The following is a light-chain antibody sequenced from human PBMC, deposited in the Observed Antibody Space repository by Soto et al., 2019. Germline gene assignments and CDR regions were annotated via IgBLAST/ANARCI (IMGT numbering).Light chain of an antibody. CDR3: QQYDSYRT. J-gene: IGKJ1*01. Sequence: DIQMTQSPSTLSASVGDRVTITCRASQNVTTWLAWYQNKPGKAPKLLLYDVSNLESGVPSRFSGSGSGTEFTLTISSLQSDDFATYFCQQYDSYRTCGQGTKVEIK. CDR1: QNVTTW. V-gene: IGKV1-5*01. CDR2: DVS.